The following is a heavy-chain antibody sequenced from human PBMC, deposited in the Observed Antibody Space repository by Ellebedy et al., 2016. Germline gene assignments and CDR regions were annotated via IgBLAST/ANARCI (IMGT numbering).Heavy chain of an antibody. V-gene: IGHV3-23*01. CDR2: ISAGGDNT. J-gene: IGHJ4*02. CDR1: GFSFNTFF. CDR3: RHGHYADY. Sequence: GESLKISCGASGFSFNTFFMGWVRQAPGKGLEWVSTISAGGDNTQFADSVKGRFTVSRDNSRNTAYLQMNDLRVEDTALYYCRHGHYADYWGQGTLVTVSS. D-gene: IGHD3/OR15-3a*01.